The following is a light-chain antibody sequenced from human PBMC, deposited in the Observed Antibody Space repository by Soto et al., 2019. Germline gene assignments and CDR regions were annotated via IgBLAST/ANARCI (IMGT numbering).Light chain of an antibody. CDR1: SSDVGAYNY. CDR3: SSYTTSYFYV. V-gene: IGLV2-8*01. J-gene: IGLJ1*01. Sequence: QSVLTQPPSASGSPGQSVTIFCTGTSSDVGAYNYVSWYQQHPGKAPKLMIYEVSKRPSGVPDRFSGSKSGNRASLTVSGLQADDEADYYCSSYTTSYFYVFGPGTQLTVL. CDR2: EVS.